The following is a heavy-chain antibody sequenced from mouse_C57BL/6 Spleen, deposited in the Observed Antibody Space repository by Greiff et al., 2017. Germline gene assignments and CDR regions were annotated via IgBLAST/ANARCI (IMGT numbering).Heavy chain of an antibody. V-gene: IGHV7-3*01. CDR3: ARYTKGYFDY. J-gene: IGHJ2*01. Sequence: EVKLMESGGGLVQPGGSLSLSCAASGFTFTDYYMSWVRQPPGKALEWLGFIRNKAKGYTTEYSASVKGRFTISRDNSQSILYLQMNALRAEDSATYYCARYTKGYFDYWGQGTTLTVSS. CDR1: GFTFTDYY. CDR2: IRNKAKGYTT.